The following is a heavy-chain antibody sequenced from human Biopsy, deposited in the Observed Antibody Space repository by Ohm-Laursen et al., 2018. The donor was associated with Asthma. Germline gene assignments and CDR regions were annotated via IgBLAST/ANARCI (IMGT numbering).Heavy chain of an antibody. Sequence: VSSVKVSCKPSGYTFSSAGITWVRQAPGQGLEWMGWISVYNGNTKVAQKLQDRVTMITDTSTSTAYMELRSLRSDDTAVYFCARAVDYSHYYGIDVWGQGTTVTVS. CDR3: ARAVDYSHYYGIDV. D-gene: IGHD3-10*01. CDR2: ISVYNGNT. J-gene: IGHJ6*02. CDR1: GYTFSSAG. V-gene: IGHV1-18*01.